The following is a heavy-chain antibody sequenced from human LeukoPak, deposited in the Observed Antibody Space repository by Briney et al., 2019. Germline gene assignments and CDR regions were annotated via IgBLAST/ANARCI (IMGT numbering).Heavy chain of an antibody. V-gene: IGHV3-7*01. Sequence: PGGSLRLSCAASGFSFSGCSLSWVRQAPGKGLEWVATITEDVSKKYYDDSVKGRFTISRDNAKNTLYLQMNSLRAEDTAVYYCAKDVGRGWDYFDSWGQGSLVTVSS. CDR2: ITEDVSKK. J-gene: IGHJ4*02. D-gene: IGHD1-26*01. CDR1: GFSFSGCS. CDR3: AKDVGRGWDYFDS.